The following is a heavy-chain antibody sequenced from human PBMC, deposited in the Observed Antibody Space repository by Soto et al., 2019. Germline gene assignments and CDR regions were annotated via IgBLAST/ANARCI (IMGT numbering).Heavy chain of an antibody. V-gene: IGHV4-59*01. CDR3: ARDPSGYAGFFDY. Sequence: SETLSLTCTVSGGSISSYYWSWIRQPPGKGLEWIGYIYYSGSTNYNPSLKSRVTISVDTSKNQFSLKLSSVTAADTAVYYCARDPSGYAGFFDYWGQGTLVTVSS. CDR2: IYYSGST. CDR1: GGSISSYY. J-gene: IGHJ4*02. D-gene: IGHD5-12*01.